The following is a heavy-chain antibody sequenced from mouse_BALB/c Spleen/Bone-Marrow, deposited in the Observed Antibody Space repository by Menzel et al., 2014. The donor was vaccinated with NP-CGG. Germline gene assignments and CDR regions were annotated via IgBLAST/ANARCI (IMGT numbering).Heavy chain of an antibody. V-gene: IGHV1S81*02. CDR3: TRRSLLSDYYSMDY. J-gene: IGHJ4*01. CDR1: GYTFTSYY. D-gene: IGHD2-10*01. CDR2: INPSNGGT. Sequence: QVQLQQSGAELVKPGASLKLSCKASGYTFTSYYLYWVKQRPGQGLEWIGEINPSNGGTNFNERFKSKASLTVDKSSSTAYMQLNSLTSEDSAVYYCTRRSLLSDYYSMDYWGQGTSVTVSS.